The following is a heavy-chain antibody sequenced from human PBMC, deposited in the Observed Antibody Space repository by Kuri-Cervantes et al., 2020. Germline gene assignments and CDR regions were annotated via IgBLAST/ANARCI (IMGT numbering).Heavy chain of an antibody. CDR3: ARDAEKYYDFWGGYYSAGYYYYYYMDV. J-gene: IGHJ6*03. CDR2: ISVSGGST. D-gene: IGHD3-3*01. CDR1: GFTFSSYA. V-gene: IGHV3-23*01. Sequence: GESLKISCAASGFTFSSYAMSRVRQAPGKGLEWVSVISVSGGSTYYADSVKGRFTISRDNSKNTLYLQMSSLRAEDTAVYYCARDAEKYYDFWGGYYSAGYYYYYYMDVWGKGTTVTVSS.